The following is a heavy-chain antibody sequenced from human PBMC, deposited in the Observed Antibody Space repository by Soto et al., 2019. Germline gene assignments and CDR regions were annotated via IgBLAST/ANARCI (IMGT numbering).Heavy chain of an antibody. CDR1: GYTFTSFY. D-gene: IGHD6-13*01. J-gene: IGHJ6*02. CDR3: ASSPAFSSSWYGIPPDPSHGMDV. Sequence: QMQLVQSGAEVKRPGASVRVSCKSSGYTFTSFYIHWVRQAPGQGLEWMGIINPSGGITNFAQRFQGSVTMTRDMYTNTHYMELSSLKSDDTAVYYCASSPAFSSSWYGIPPDPSHGMDVWGQGTTVTVS. V-gene: IGHV1-46*01. CDR2: INPSGGIT.